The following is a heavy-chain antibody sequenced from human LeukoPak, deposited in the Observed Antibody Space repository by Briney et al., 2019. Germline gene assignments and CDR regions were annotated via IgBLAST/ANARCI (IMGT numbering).Heavy chain of an antibody. CDR1: GGSISSYY. D-gene: IGHD5-18*01. CDR2: IYYSGST. J-gene: IGHJ6*02. Sequence: SETLSLTCTVSGGSISSYYWIWFRQPPGKGLEWIGYIYYSGSTNYNPSLKSRVTISVDTSKNQFSLKLTSVTAADTAVYYCARIVDTAGYYYGMDVWGQGTTVTVSS. CDR3: ARIVDTAGYYYGMDV. V-gene: IGHV4-59*01.